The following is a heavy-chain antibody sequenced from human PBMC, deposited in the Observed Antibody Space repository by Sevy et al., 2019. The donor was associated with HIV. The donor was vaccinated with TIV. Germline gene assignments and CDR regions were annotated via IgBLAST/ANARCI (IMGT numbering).Heavy chain of an antibody. Sequence: SETLSLTCTVSGGSISSYYWNWIRQPAGKGLEWIGRIYTSGSTNYNPSLKSRVTMSIDRSKNQFSLKLSSVTAADTAVYYCARGGYNSGWYVDYWGQGTLVTVSS. CDR3: ARGGYNSGWYVDY. CDR1: GGSISSYY. CDR2: IYTSGST. D-gene: IGHD6-19*01. J-gene: IGHJ4*02. V-gene: IGHV4-4*07.